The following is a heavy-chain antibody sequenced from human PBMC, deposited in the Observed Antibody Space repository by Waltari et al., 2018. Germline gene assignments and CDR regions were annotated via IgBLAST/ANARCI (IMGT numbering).Heavy chain of an antibody. D-gene: IGHD6-13*01. J-gene: IGHJ4*02. Sequence: EVQLVESGGGLVQPGGSLRLSCAASGFTFSSYAMHWVRQAPGKGLEYVSASSSNGGSTYYANSVKGRFTISRDNSKNTLYLQMGSLRAEDMAVYYCARAAYSSSWWFDYWGQGTLVTVSS. V-gene: IGHV3-64*01. CDR2: SSSNGGST. CDR1: GFTFSSYA. CDR3: ARAAYSSSWWFDY.